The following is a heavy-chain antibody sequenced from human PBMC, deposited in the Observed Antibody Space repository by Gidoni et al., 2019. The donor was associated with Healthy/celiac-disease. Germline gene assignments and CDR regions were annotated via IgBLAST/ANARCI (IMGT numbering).Heavy chain of an antibody. CDR1: GFTFGDYA. J-gene: IGHJ4*02. Sequence: EVQLVESGGGLVKPGRSLSLSCTASGFTFGDYAMSWFRQAPGKGLELVGFIRSKAYGGTTEYAASVKGRFTISRDDSKSIAYLQMNSLKTEDTAVYYCTRPDKYYDFWSAFGENNPIQFDYWGQGTLVTVSS. CDR3: TRPDKYYDFWSAFGENNPIQFDY. D-gene: IGHD3-3*01. V-gene: IGHV3-49*05. CDR2: IRSKAYGGTT.